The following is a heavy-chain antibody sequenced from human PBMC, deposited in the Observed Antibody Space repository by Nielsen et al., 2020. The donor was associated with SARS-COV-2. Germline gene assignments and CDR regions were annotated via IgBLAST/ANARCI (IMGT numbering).Heavy chain of an antibody. Sequence: GESLKISCKGSGYSFISYWIGWVRQMPGKGLEWMGIIYPGDSGTRYSPSFQGQVTMSADKSISTAYLQWSSLKASDTAMYYCARHEVDSTLPYGMDVWGQGTTVTVSS. V-gene: IGHV5-51*01. CDR3: ARHEVDSTLPYGMDV. D-gene: IGHD3-3*01. CDR2: IYPGDSGT. CDR1: GYSFISYW. J-gene: IGHJ6*02.